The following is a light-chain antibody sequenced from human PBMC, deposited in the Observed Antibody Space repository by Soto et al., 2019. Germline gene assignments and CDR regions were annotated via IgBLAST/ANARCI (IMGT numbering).Light chain of an antibody. V-gene: IGKV3D-20*02. J-gene: IGKJ1*01. CDR2: QTS. Sequence: EIVLTQSPGTLSLSPGERATLSCRASQIISSSYLAWYQQKPGQAPRLLIYQTSIRAAGIPARFSASGSGTDFTLTISDVQPEDFALYYCHQRQSWPRTFXQGTKVDIK. CDR1: QIISSSY. CDR3: HQRQSWPRT.